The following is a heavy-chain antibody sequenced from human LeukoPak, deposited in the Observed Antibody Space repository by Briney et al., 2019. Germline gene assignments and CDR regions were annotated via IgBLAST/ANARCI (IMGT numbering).Heavy chain of an antibody. CDR2: INHSGST. CDR1: GGSFSGYY. CDR3: ARANFRDGYNTYYFDY. J-gene: IGHJ4*02. V-gene: IGHV4-34*01. Sequence: SETLSLTCAVYGGSFSGYYWSWIRQPPGKGREWIGEINHSGSTNYNPSLKSRVTISVDTSTKQFSLKLSSVTGADTAVYYCARANFRDGYNTYYFDYWGQGTLVTVSS. D-gene: IGHD5-24*01.